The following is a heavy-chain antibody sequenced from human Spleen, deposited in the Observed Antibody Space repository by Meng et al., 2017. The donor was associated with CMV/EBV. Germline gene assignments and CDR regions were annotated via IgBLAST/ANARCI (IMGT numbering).Heavy chain of an antibody. CDR3: AKIRVRGVYYFDS. D-gene: IGHD3-10*01. Sequence: GESLKISCAASGFTFRTYAMHWVRQAPGKGLEWVAVISYDGSNQDHADSVKGRFTISRDNSKNTLYLQMNSLRAEDTAVYYCAKIRVRGVYYFDSWGQGTLVTVSS. V-gene: IGHV3-30-3*02. CDR2: ISYDGSNQ. J-gene: IGHJ4*02. CDR1: GFTFRTYA.